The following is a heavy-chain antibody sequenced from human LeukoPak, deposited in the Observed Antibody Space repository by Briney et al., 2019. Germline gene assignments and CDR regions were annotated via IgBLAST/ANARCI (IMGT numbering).Heavy chain of an antibody. CDR1: GFTFSSYS. V-gene: IGHV3-21*01. CDR2: ISSGSSYI. CDR3: ARGAGNYGYFDY. Sequence: PGGSLRLSCAASGFTFSSYSMNWVRQAPGKGLEWVSSISSGSSYIYYADSVKGRFTISRDNAKNSLYLQMNSLRAEDTAVYYCARGAGNYGYFDYWGQGTLVTVSS. J-gene: IGHJ4*02. D-gene: IGHD3-9*01.